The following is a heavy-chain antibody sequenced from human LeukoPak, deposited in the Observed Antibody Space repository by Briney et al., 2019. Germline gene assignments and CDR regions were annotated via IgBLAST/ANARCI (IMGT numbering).Heavy chain of an antibody. Sequence: GGSLRLSCAASGFTFTSYAMSWVRQAPGKGLEWVSAIGTADDTYYPGSVKGRFTISRENAKNSLYLQMNSLRAGDSAVYYCARKSVAGLDYWGQGTLVTVSS. J-gene: IGHJ4*02. CDR2: IGTADDT. CDR3: ARKSVAGLDY. V-gene: IGHV3-13*01. CDR1: GFTFTSYA. D-gene: IGHD6-19*01.